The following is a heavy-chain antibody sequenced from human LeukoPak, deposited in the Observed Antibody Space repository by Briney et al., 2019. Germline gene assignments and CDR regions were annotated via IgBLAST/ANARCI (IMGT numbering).Heavy chain of an antibody. D-gene: IGHD7-27*01. Sequence: PGGSLRLSCAASGFTFSSYGMHWVSQAPGKGLEWVAVIWYDGSNKYYADSVKGRFTISRDNSKNTLYLQMNSLRAEDTAVYYCARDSGDVDEAYYFDYWGQGTLVTVSS. CDR3: ARDSGDVDEAYYFDY. V-gene: IGHV3-33*01. J-gene: IGHJ4*02. CDR2: IWYDGSNK. CDR1: GFTFSSYG.